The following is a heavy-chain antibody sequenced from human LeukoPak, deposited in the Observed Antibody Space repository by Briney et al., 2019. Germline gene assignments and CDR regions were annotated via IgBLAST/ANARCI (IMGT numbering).Heavy chain of an antibody. CDR3: AFYDYVWGSYRYPSFSFDY. Sequence: ASVKVSCKASGGTFISYAISWVRQAPGQGLEWMGGIIPIFGTANYAQKFQGRVTITADKSTSTAYMELSSLRSEDTAVYYCAFYDYVWGSYRYPSFSFDYWGQGTLVTVSS. CDR2: IIPIFGTA. J-gene: IGHJ4*02. D-gene: IGHD3-16*02. V-gene: IGHV1-69*06. CDR1: GGTFISYA.